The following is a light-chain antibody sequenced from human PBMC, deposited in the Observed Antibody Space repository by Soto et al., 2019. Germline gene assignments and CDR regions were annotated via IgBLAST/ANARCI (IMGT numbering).Light chain of an antibody. CDR2: TTS. CDR3: QQCGGSPLFS. V-gene: IGKV3-20*01. J-gene: IGKJ3*01. CDR1: QSGTSSC. Sequence: EIVLTQSPATLSLSPGERATLSCTASQSGTSSCLAWYQRKPGQAPRLLIHTTSTRDTDIPDRFSGSGSETDLTLTISRLQLEDFAVYYGQQCGGSPLFSFGPGTRVDI.